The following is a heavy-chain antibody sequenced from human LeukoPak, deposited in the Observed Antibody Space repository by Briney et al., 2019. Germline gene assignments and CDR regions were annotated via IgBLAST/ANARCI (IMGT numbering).Heavy chain of an antibody. CDR1: GFTFSSFG. V-gene: IGHV3-48*04. D-gene: IGHD2-15*01. J-gene: IGHJ6*02. CDR3: ARDLAPSYYGMDV. CDR2: ISSSGSTI. Sequence: GGSLRLSCAASGFTFSSFGMHWVRQAPGKGLEWVSYISSSGSTIYYADSVKGRFTISRDNAKNSLYLQMNSLRAEDTAVYYCARDLAPSYYGMDVWDQGTTVTVSS.